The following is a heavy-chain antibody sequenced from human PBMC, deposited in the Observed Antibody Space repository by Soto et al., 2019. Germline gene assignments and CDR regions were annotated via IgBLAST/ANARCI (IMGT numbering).Heavy chain of an antibody. J-gene: IGHJ5*02. CDR3: AIDLTPSSIAALNWFDP. CDR1: GYTFTGYY. Sequence: QVQLVQSGAEVKKPGASVKVSCKASGYTFTGYYMHWVRQAPGQGLEWMGWINPNSGGTNYAQKFQGWVTMTRDTSISTAYMELSRLRSDDTAVYYCAIDLTPSSIAALNWFDPWGQGTLVTVSS. V-gene: IGHV1-2*04. CDR2: INPNSGGT. D-gene: IGHD6-6*01.